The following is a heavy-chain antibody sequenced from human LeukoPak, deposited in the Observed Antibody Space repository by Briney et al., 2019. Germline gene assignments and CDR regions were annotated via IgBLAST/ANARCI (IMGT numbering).Heavy chain of an antibody. D-gene: IGHD6-25*01. V-gene: IGHV1-2*06. CDR1: GYTFTGYY. Sequence: ASVKVSCKASGYTFTGYYMHWVRQAPGQGLEWMGRINPNSGGTNYAQEFQGRVTMTRDTSISTAYMGLSRLRSDDTAVYYCARVYSSGIDYWGQGTLVTVSS. J-gene: IGHJ4*02. CDR3: ARVYSSGIDY. CDR2: INPNSGGT.